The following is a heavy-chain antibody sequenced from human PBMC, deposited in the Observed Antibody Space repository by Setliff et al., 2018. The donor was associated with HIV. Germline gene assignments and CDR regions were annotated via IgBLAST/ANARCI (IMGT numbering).Heavy chain of an antibody. CDR3: ARAGYNLWSGYNPYYYGMDV. J-gene: IGHJ6*02. V-gene: IGHV1-69*10. CDR1: GFTFNHYA. Sequence: SVKVSCKASGFTFNHYALSWVRQAPGQRPEWMGGTIPMSDIPNYAQKFQGRITMTRDTSTTTVYMELSSLRSEDTAVYYCARAGYNLWSGYNPYYYGMDVWGQGTTVTVSS. CDR2: TIPMSDIP. D-gene: IGHD3-3*01.